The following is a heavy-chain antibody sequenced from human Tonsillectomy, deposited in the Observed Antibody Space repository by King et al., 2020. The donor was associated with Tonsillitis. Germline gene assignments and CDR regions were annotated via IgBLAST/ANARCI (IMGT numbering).Heavy chain of an antibody. CDR2: IIHDDIYT. D-gene: IGHD2-15*01. CDR3: VPEMYVPTTGGRWFVP. CDR1: GFTFSNFG. V-gene: IGHV3-64D*06. J-gene: IGHJ5*02. Sequence: VQLVESGGGLVQPGESLRLSCSASGFTFSNFGMHWIRQAPEKGLEFVSVIIHDDIYTNYADSVKGRFTITRDNSKNTLDLQMSSLRPEDTALYYCVPEMYVPTTGGRWFVPWGQGTRVPVSS.